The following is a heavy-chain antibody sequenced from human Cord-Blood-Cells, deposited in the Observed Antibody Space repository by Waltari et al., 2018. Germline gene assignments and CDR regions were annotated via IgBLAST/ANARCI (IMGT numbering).Heavy chain of an antibody. CDR3: ASSWELQGNWFDP. Sequence: QVQLQQWGAGLLKPSETLSLTCAVYGWSFSGYYWSWIRQPPGKGLEWIGEINHRGSTNYNPSLKSRVTISVDTSKNQFSLKLSSVTAADTAVYYCASSWELQGNWFDPWGQGTLVTVSS. J-gene: IGHJ5*02. CDR2: INHRGST. D-gene: IGHD1-26*01. V-gene: IGHV4-34*01. CDR1: GWSFSGYY.